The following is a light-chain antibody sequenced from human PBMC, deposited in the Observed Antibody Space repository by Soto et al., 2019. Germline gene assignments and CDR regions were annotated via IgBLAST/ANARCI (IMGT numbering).Light chain of an antibody. V-gene: IGKV2-28*01. CDR1: QSLLHSNGYNC. J-gene: IGKJ4*01. CDR3: MQVLQTPLT. CDR2: LGS. Sequence: DIVMTQSPLSLPVTPGEPASISCRSSQSLLHSNGYNCLDWYLQKPGQSPQLLIYLGSNWASGVPDRFSGCGSGTDSTLKISRVEAEDVGVYYCMQVLQTPLTFGGGTKVEIK.